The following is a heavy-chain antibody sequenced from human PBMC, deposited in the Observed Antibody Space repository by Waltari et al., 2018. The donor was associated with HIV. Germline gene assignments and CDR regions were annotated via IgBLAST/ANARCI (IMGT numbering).Heavy chain of an antibody. CDR1: GYIFSHYD. Sequence: VQLVQSGAEVKKPGASVGVSCKASGYIFSHYDINWVRQATGQGIEWRGWMNPKSGNSGYAPEFQGRVTMTTNTSISTAYMELSDLRSDDTAVYYWASSMTTVKSYYFDLWGRGTLVAVSS. J-gene: IGHJ2*01. D-gene: IGHD4-17*01. CDR2: MNPKSGNS. CDR3: ASSMTTVKSYYFDL. V-gene: IGHV1-8*01.